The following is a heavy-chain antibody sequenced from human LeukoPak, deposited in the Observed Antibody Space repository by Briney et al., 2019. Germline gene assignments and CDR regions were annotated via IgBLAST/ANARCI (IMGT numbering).Heavy chain of an antibody. Sequence: ASVKVSCKASGYTFTSYGISWVRQAPGQGLEWMGWISAYNGNTNYAQKLQGRVTMTTDTSTSTVYMELRSLRSDDTAVYYCARDDRWELLCPDYWGQGTLVTVSS. CDR3: ARDDRWELLCPDY. D-gene: IGHD1-26*01. CDR2: ISAYNGNT. CDR1: GYTFTSYG. J-gene: IGHJ4*02. V-gene: IGHV1-18*01.